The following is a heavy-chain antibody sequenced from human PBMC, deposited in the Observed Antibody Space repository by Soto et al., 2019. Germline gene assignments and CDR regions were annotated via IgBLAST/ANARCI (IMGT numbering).Heavy chain of an antibody. CDR1: GYSISSGSY. Sequence: SETLSLTCTVSGYSISSGSYWAWIRQPPGKGPEWIASIYHGGTTFYNPSLKSRITISVDTSNNQLSLKLTSVTAADTAVYYCARVHDFWGGRQQPIDSWGQGTLVTVSS. CDR3: ARVHDFWGGRQQPIDS. J-gene: IGHJ4*02. CDR2: IYHGGTT. D-gene: IGHD3-3*01. V-gene: IGHV4-38-2*02.